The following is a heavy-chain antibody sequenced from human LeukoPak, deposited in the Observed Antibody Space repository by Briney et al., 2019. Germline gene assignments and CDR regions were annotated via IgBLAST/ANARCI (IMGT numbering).Heavy chain of an antibody. J-gene: IGHJ3*02. D-gene: IGHD3-22*01. V-gene: IGHV3-21*01. CDR2: ISSSSSYI. CDR1: GGSISSSYW. CDR3: ASPYYYDSSGYPTDAFDI. Sequence: GTLSLTCAVSGGSISSSYWWSWVRQAPGKGLEWVSSISSSSSYIYYADSVKGRFTISRDNAKNSLYLQMNSLRAEDTAVYYCASPYYYDSSGYPTDAFDIWGQGTMVTVSS.